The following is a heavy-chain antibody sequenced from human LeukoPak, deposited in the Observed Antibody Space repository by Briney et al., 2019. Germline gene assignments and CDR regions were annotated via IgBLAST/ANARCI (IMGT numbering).Heavy chain of an antibody. J-gene: IGHJ3*02. CDR2: IIPILGIA. CDR1: GGTFSSYA. D-gene: IGHD3-3*01. CDR3: ARGLTIFGVVNAFDI. V-gene: IGHV1-69*04. Sequence: ASVKVSCKASGGTFSSYAISWVRQAPGQGLEWMGRIIPILGIANYAQEFQGRVTITADKSTSTAYMELSSLRSEDTAVYYCARGLTIFGVVNAFDIWGQGTMVTVSS.